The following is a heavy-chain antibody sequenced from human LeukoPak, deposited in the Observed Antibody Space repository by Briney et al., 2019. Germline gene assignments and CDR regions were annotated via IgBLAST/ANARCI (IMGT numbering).Heavy chain of an antibody. CDR2: INTNTGNP. Sequence: ASVKVSCKASGYTFTSYAMNWVRQAPGQGLEWMGWINTNTGNPTYAQGFTGRFVFSLDTSVSTAYLQISSLKAEDTAVYYCARGNRYDSSGYAKHPLEFDYWGQGTLVTVSS. CDR3: ARGNRYDSSGYAKHPLEFDY. D-gene: IGHD3-22*01. J-gene: IGHJ4*02. CDR1: GYTFTSYA. V-gene: IGHV7-4-1*02.